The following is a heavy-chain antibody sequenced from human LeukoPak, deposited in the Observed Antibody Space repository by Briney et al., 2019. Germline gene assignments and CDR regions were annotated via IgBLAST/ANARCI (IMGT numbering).Heavy chain of an antibody. J-gene: IGHJ3*02. D-gene: IGHD6-13*01. V-gene: IGHV4-34*01. CDR3: ARAGSSWYLDAFDI. Sequence: PSETLSLTCAVYGGSFSGYYWSWIRQPPGKGLEWIGEINHSGSTNYNPSLKSRVTISVDTSKNQFSLKLSSVTAADTAVYYCARAGSSWYLDAFDIWGQGTMATVSS. CDR1: GGSFSGYY. CDR2: INHSGST.